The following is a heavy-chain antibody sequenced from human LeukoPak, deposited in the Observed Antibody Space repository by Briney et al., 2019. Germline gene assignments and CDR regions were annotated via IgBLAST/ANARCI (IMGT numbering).Heavy chain of an antibody. CDR3: ARLGDYGGNSDY. V-gene: IGHV4-59*08. D-gene: IGHD4-23*01. J-gene: IGHJ4*02. Sequence: SETLSLTCTVSGGSISSYYWSRIRQPPGKGLEWIGYIYYSGSTNYNPSLKSRVTISVDTSKNQFSLKLSSVTAADTAVYYCARLGDYGGNSDYWGQGTLVTVSS. CDR2: IYYSGST. CDR1: GGSISSYY.